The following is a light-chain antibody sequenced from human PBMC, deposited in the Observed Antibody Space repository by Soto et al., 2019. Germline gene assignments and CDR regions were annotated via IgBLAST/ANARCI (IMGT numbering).Light chain of an antibody. CDR1: QFVSSY. J-gene: IGKJ5*01. Sequence: EIVLTQSPATLPLSPGERATLSCRASQFVSSYLAWYQQKPGQAPRLLIYDASNRATGIPARFSGGGSVTDFTLTISSLEPEDFAVYYCQHRRDWPITFGQGTRLEIK. CDR3: QHRRDWPIT. V-gene: IGKV3-11*01. CDR2: DAS.